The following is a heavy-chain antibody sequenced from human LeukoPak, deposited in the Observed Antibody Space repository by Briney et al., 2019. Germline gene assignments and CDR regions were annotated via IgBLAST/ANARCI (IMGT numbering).Heavy chain of an antibody. D-gene: IGHD6-19*01. CDR3: ARDSRQQWLVDY. J-gene: IGHJ4*02. Sequence: SETLSLTCTVSGGSISSYYWSWIRQPPGKGLEWIGYIYYSGSTYYNPSLKSRVTISVDTSKNQFSLKLSSVTAADTAVYYCARDSRQQWLVDYWGQGTLVTVSS. V-gene: IGHV4-59*12. CDR2: IYYSGST. CDR1: GGSISSYY.